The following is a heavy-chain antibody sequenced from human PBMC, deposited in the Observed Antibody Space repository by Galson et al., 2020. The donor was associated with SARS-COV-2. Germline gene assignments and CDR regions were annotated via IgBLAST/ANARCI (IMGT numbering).Heavy chain of an antibody. CDR1: GFTFSHYN. D-gene: IGHD1-26*01. J-gene: IGHJ4*02. CDR2: ISSSSSTI. V-gene: IGHV3-48*01. CDR3: ARDRGSQYYFDY. Sequence: GGSLRLSCAASGFTFSHYNMDWVRQAPGKGLEWVSYISSSSSTIDYADSVKGRFTISRDNAKNSLYLQMNGLRAEDTAVYYCARDRGSQYYFDYWGQGTLVTVSS.